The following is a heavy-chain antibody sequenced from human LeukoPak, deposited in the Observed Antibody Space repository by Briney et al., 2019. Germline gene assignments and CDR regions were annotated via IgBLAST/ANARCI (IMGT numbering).Heavy chain of an antibody. V-gene: IGHV5-51*01. CDR2: IYPGDSDT. CDR1: GYRFTSYW. Sequence: GESLKISCQGSGYRFTSYWIGWVRQMPGKGVEWMGIIYPGDSDTKYSPSFQGQVTISADKSISTTYLQWSSLRASDTAMYYCARRSTMTTIDYWGQGTLVTVSS. CDR3: ARRSTMTTIDY. D-gene: IGHD4-17*01. J-gene: IGHJ4*02.